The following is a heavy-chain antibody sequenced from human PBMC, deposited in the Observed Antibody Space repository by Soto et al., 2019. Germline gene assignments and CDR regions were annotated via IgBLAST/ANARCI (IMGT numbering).Heavy chain of an antibody. Sequence: ASVKVSCKASGGTFSSYAISLVRQAPGQGLEWMGGIIPIFGTANYAQKFQGRVTITADESTSTAYMELSSVTAADTAVYYCARGLITGSQYSGGWYYFDSWGQGTQVTVSS. CDR2: IIPIFGTA. CDR3: ARGLITGSQYSGGWYYFDS. J-gene: IGHJ4*02. CDR1: GGTFSSYA. V-gene: IGHV1-69*13. D-gene: IGHD1-26*01.